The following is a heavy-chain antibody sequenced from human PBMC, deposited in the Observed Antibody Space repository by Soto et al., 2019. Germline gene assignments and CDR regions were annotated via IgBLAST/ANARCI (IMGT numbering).Heavy chain of an antibody. Sequence: QVQLQESGPGLVKPSETLSLTCTVSGGSISSYYRSWILQPPGKGLEWIGYIYYSGSTNYNPSLKSRVTISVDTSKNQFSLKLSSVTAADTAVYYCARELFGRSVWFDPWGHGTLVTVSS. J-gene: IGHJ5*02. V-gene: IGHV4-59*01. CDR1: GGSISSYY. CDR3: ARELFGRSVWFDP. CDR2: IYYSGST. D-gene: IGHD3-10*01.